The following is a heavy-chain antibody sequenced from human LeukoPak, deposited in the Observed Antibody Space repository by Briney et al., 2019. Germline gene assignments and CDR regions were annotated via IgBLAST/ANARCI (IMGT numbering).Heavy chain of an antibody. Sequence: GGSLRLSCAASGFTFSTYDIHWVRQAPGKGLEWVAVISYDGSNKYYADSVKGRFTISRDNSKNTVYMQMSSLRAEDTAVYYCAKEGYDYVWGSYRTEYYFDYWGQGTLVTVSS. V-gene: IGHV3-30*18. D-gene: IGHD3-16*02. CDR2: ISYDGSNK. J-gene: IGHJ4*02. CDR1: GFTFSTYD. CDR3: AKEGYDYVWGSYRTEYYFDY.